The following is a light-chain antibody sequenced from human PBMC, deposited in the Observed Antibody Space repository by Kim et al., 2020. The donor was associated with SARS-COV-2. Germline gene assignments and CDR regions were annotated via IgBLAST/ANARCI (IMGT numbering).Light chain of an antibody. J-gene: IGLJ2*01. CDR1: LSNFERNT. CDR2: GYK. CDR3: AAWDDNLNGVG. Sequence: GQRVTNSCSGGLSNFERNTVTWWQQFPGPAPQLLIFGYKQPPSGVPARFSGSKSGASASLAISGLQSEDEADYYCAAWDDNLNGVGFGGGTQLTVL. V-gene: IGLV1-44*01.